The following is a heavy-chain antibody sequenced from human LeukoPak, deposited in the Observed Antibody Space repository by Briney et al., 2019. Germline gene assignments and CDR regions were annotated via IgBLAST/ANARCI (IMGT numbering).Heavy chain of an antibody. CDR3: ARETEYRSSPYYYGMDV. D-gene: IGHD6-6*01. Sequence: GSSVKVSCKASGGTFSSYAISWVRQAPGQGLEWMGRIIPILGIANYAQKFQGRVTITADKSTSTAYMELSSLRSEDTAVYYCARETEYRSSPYYYGMDVWGQGTTVTVSS. CDR2: IIPILGIA. CDR1: GGTFSSYA. J-gene: IGHJ6*02. V-gene: IGHV1-69*04.